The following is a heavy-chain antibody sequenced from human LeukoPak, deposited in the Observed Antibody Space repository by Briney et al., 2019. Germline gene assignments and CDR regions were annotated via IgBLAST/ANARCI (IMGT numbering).Heavy chain of an antibody. Sequence: KTGGSLRLSCAASGFTFDDYAMHWVRQAPGKGLEWVSLISWDGGSTYYADSVKGRFTISRDNSKNSLYLQMNSLRAEDTALYYCAKDIGLTGDPLGAFDIWGQGTMVTVSS. CDR1: GFTFDDYA. J-gene: IGHJ3*02. CDR3: AKDIGLTGDPLGAFDI. CDR2: ISWDGGST. V-gene: IGHV3-43D*04. D-gene: IGHD7-27*01.